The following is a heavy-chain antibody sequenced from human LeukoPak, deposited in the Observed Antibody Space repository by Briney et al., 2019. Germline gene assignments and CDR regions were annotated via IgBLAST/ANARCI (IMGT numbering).Heavy chain of an antibody. CDR2: INSDGSST. Sequence: PGGSLRLSCAASGCTFSSYWMHWVRQAPGKGLVWVSRINSDGSSTNYAYSVKGRFTISRDNTKNTLYLQVKSLRAEDTAVYYCARGPSGWGSLDSWGQGTLVTVSS. J-gene: IGHJ4*02. CDR3: ARGPSGWGSLDS. V-gene: IGHV3-74*01. CDR1: GCTFSSYW. D-gene: IGHD7-27*01.